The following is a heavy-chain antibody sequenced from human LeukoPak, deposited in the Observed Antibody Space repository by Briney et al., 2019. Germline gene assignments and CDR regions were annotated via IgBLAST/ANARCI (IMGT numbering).Heavy chain of an antibody. Sequence: GGSLRLSCAASGFTFSSYNMNWVRQAPGKGLEWVSYISSGSGTRYYADSVKGRSTISRDNAKNSLYLQMNSLRAEDTAVYYCARSPSWRFDYWGQGTLVTVSS. V-gene: IGHV3-48*01. CDR3: ARSPSWRFDY. J-gene: IGHJ4*02. CDR1: GFTFSSYN. CDR2: ISSGSGTR.